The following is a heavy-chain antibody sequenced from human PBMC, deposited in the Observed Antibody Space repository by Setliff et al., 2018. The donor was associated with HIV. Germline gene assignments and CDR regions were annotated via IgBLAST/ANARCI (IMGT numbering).Heavy chain of an antibody. CDR2: IHHGGST. CDR1: GYSISSGYY. D-gene: IGHD3-22*01. CDR3: ARVVYNSSGYYYLGAFDI. J-gene: IGHJ3*02. V-gene: IGHV4-38-2*01. Sequence: SETLSLTCAVSGYSISSGYYWGWIRQPPGKGLELIGSIHHGGSTYYIPSLKSRVTISLEPSKNQFSLKLSSVTAADTAVYYCARVVYNSSGYYYLGAFDIWGQGTMVTVSS.